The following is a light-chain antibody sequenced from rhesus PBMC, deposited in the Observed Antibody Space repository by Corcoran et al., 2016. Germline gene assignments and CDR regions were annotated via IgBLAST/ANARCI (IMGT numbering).Light chain of an antibody. CDR3: MQALEFPYS. Sequence: DIVMTQTPLSLPVTPGEPASISCRSSQSLLDSEDGNTYLDWYLPKPGQSPQLLIYEVSNRASGVPDRVRGSWSDTDYTLKISRGEAEDVGVYYCMQALEFPYSFGQGTKVEIK. V-gene: IGKV2-104*02. CDR2: EVS. J-gene: IGKJ2*01. CDR1: QSLLDSEDGNTY.